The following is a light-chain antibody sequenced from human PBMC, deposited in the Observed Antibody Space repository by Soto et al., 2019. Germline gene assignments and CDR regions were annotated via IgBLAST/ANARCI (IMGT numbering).Light chain of an antibody. CDR1: QSVSSY. CDR2: DAS. J-gene: IGKJ2*01. Sequence: EIVLTQSPATLSLSPWERATLSCRASQSVSSYLAWYQQKPGQGPRLLIYDASNRATGIPARFSGSGSGTDFTLTISSLEPEDFAVYYCQQRSNWPPYTFGQGTKVEIK. V-gene: IGKV3-11*01. CDR3: QQRSNWPPYT.